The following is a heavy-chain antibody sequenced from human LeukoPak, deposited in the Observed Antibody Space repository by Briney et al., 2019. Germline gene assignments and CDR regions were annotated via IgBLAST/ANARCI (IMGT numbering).Heavy chain of an antibody. Sequence: PGGSLRLSCAASGFTFSSYSMNWVRQAPGKGLEWVSSISSSSSYIYYADSVKGRFTISRDNAKNSLYLQMNSLRAEDTAVYYCAKGPLIEVAGTTWDHWGQGTLVTVSS. D-gene: IGHD6-19*01. J-gene: IGHJ4*02. CDR3: AKGPLIEVAGTTWDH. V-gene: IGHV3-21*04. CDR2: ISSSSSYI. CDR1: GFTFSSYS.